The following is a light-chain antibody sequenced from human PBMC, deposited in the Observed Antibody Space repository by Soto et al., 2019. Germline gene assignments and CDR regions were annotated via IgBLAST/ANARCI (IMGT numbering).Light chain of an antibody. CDR2: GAS. CDR3: QQYNNWSPLT. Sequence: DIVMTQSPATLSVSEGERATISCRASQGVSSKLAWYQQQPGQAPRLLMYGASTRDTGIPSRFSGSGSGTEFTLPISSLQSEDFAVYYCQQYNNWSPLTFGRGTKVDIK. V-gene: IGKV3-15*01. J-gene: IGKJ4*01. CDR1: QGVSSK.